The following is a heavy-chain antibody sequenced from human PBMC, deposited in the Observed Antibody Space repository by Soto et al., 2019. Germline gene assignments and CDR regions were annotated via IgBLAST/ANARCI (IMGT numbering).Heavy chain of an antibody. D-gene: IGHD3-16*01. V-gene: IGHV1-18*01. CDR2: ISGYNDNA. CDR1: NYTFGRYG. Sequence: QVQLVQSGTEVKKPGASVKVSCKASNYTFGRYGITWLRQAPGQGLEWMGWISGYNDNAQYAQKVQGRVTMTTDTSTTTAYMELRSLRSDDTAMYYCARDQGRNWYGGVFDYWGQGTLVTVSS. CDR3: ARDQGRNWYGGVFDY. J-gene: IGHJ4*02.